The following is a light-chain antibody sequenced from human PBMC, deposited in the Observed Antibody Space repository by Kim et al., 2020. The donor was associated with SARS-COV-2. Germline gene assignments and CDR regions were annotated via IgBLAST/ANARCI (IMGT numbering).Light chain of an antibody. CDR2: SNS. Sequence: QSVLTQPPSASGTPGQRVTISCSGSSSNIGGNSVSWYQQLPGTTPKLLIYSNSQRPSGVPDRFSGSKSGTSASLAISGLQSEDEADYYCAAWDDNLNGLVSGGGTRLTVL. CDR1: SSNIGGNS. CDR3: AAWDDNLNGLV. V-gene: IGLV1-44*01. J-gene: IGLJ2*01.